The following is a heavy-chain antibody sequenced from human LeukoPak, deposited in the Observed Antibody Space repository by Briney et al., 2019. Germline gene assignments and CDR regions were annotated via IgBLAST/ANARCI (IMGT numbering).Heavy chain of an antibody. J-gene: IGHJ5*02. D-gene: IGHD5-12*01. CDR2: IKQDGSAK. CDR3: VRGLGSPSGLWFDP. Sequence: PGGSLRLSCAASGFTFINHWMTWVRQAPGKGLEWVANIKQDGSAKYYVESVKGRFTISRDNAKRSLYLQMNSLRVEDTAVYYCVRGLGSPSGLWFDPWGQGSLVTVSS. CDR1: GFTFINHW. V-gene: IGHV3-7*01.